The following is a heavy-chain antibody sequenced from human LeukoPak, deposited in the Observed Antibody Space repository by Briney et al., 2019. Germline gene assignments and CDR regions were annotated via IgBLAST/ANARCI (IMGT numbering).Heavy chain of an antibody. Sequence: GGSLRLSCAASGFTFSSYAMHWVRQAPGKGLEWVAVISNDGSNKYYADSVKGRFTISRDNSKNTLYLQMNSLRAEDTAVYYCAREAAAGENDYWGQGILVTVSS. CDR1: GFTFSSYA. D-gene: IGHD6-13*01. CDR3: AREAAAGENDY. CDR2: ISNDGSNK. J-gene: IGHJ4*02. V-gene: IGHV3-30*04.